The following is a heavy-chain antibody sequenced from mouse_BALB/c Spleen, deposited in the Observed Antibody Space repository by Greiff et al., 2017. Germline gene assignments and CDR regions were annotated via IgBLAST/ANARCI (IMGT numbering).Heavy chain of an antibody. V-gene: IGHV5-12-1*01. CDR2: ISSGGGST. Sequence: EVMLVESGGGLVKPGGSLKLSCAASGFAFSSYDMSWVRQTPEKRLEWVAYISSGGGSTYYPDTVKGRFTISRDNAKNTLYLQMSSLKSEDTAMYYCARHGYYGSFAYWGQGTLVTVSA. D-gene: IGHD1-1*01. CDR3: ARHGYYGSFAY. J-gene: IGHJ3*01. CDR1: GFAFSSYD.